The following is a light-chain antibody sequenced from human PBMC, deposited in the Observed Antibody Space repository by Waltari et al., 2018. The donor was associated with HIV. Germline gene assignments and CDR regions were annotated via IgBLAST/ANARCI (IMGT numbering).Light chain of an antibody. CDR1: QSISTS. CDR2: TAS. CDR3: QQSYNYPLT. Sequence: DIQMTQSPSSLSASVGDRVTISCRTGQSISTSLHWYQQKRGKAPELLIHTASTLQTGVPSRFSGSGSGTDFTLTISSLQVEDFATYYCQQSYNYPLTFGPGTKVDIK. V-gene: IGKV1-39*01. J-gene: IGKJ3*01.